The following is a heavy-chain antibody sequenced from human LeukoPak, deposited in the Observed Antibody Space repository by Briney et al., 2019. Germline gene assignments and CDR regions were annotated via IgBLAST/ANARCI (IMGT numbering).Heavy chain of an antibody. CDR2: INPHSGAT. Sequence: GASVKVSCETSEYTFTDYYLHWVRQAPGQGLEWMGWINPHSGATNYAQKFQGRVTMTRDTSLSTVFVELNRLTSDDTAVYYCSRDQQVRGVILRGPFDYWGQGTLVTAST. CDR1: EYTFTDYY. J-gene: IGHJ4*02. D-gene: IGHD3-10*01. CDR3: SRDQQVRGVILRGPFDY. V-gene: IGHV1-2*02.